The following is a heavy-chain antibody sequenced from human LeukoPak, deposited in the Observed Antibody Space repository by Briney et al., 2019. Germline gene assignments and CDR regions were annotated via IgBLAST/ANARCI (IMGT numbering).Heavy chain of an antibody. CDR2: IYSGGTT. D-gene: IGHD7-27*01. CDR3: ARVLGIYAFDV. CDR1: GFTVSTNY. V-gene: IGHV3-66*02. Sequence: GSLRLSCAASGFTVSTNYMSWVRQAPGKRLEWVSVIYSGGTTYYADSVKGRFTISRDSSKNTLYVQMNSLRADDTAVYYCARVLGIYAFDVWGQGTMVTVSS. J-gene: IGHJ3*01.